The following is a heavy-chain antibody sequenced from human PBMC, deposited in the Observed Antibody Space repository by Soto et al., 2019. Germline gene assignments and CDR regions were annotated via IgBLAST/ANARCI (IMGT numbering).Heavy chain of an antibody. Sequence: SETLALTCSVSGDSISNLDYFWAWIRQPPGQALEYIGYIYKSATTYYNPSFESRVAISVDTSKSQFSLNVTSVTAADTAVYFCARGRYCLTGRCFPNWFDSWGQGALVTVSS. CDR1: GDSISNLDYF. CDR2: IYKSATT. D-gene: IGHD7-27*01. CDR3: ARGRYCLTGRCFPNWFDS. V-gene: IGHV4-30-4*01. J-gene: IGHJ5*01.